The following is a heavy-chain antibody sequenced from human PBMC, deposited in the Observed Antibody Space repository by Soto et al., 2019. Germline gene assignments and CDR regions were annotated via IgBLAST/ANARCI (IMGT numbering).Heavy chain of an antibody. J-gene: IGHJ6*02. CDR2: ISAYNGNT. V-gene: IGHV1-18*01. CDR3: ARDRGAYGMDV. CDR1: GYTFTSYG. Sequence: QVQLVQSGAEVKKPGASVKVSCKASGYTFTSYGISWVRQAPGQGLEWMGWISAYNGNTNYAQKLQGRVTMTTDTSTGTGYMELRSLGSDDTAVYYCARDRGAYGMDVWGQGTTVTVSS.